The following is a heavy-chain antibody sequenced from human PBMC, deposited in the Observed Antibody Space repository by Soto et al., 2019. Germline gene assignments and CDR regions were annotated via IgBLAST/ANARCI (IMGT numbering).Heavy chain of an antibody. Sequence: SETLSLTCAVYGGSFSGYYWSWIRQPPGKGLEWIGEINHSGSTNYNPYRKSRVTISVDTSKNQFSLKLSSVTAADTAVYYCATRGYCSGGSCGGMDVWGQGTTVTVSS. CDR1: GGSFSGYY. CDR3: ATRGYCSGGSCGGMDV. J-gene: IGHJ6*02. D-gene: IGHD2-15*01. V-gene: IGHV4-34*01. CDR2: INHSGST.